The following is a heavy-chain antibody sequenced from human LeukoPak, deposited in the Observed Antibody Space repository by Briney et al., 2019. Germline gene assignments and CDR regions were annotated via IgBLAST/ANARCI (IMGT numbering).Heavy chain of an antibody. CDR1: GGSISSSSYY. Sequence: SETLSLTCTVSGGSISSSSYYWGWIRQPPGKGLEWIGSIYYSGSTYYNPSLKSRVTISVDTSKNQFSLKLSSVTAADTAVYYCASEPNYYDSSGYGYFDYWGQGTLVTVSS. J-gene: IGHJ4*02. V-gene: IGHV4-39*07. CDR2: IYYSGST. CDR3: ASEPNYYDSSGYGYFDY. D-gene: IGHD3-22*01.